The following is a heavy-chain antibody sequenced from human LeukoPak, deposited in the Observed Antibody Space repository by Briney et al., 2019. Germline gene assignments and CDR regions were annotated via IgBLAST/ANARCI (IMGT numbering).Heavy chain of an antibody. CDR2: ISYDGRNN. Sequence: SGGSLRLSCTASGFSFSSYWMHWVRQAPGKGLEWVAVISYDGRNNYYADSVKGRFTISRDNSKNTLYLQMNSLRAEDTAVYYCARVGTTVTTFYHFDYWGQGTLVTVSS. CDR1: GFSFSSYW. D-gene: IGHD4-17*01. CDR3: ARVGTTVTTFYHFDY. V-gene: IGHV3-30*03. J-gene: IGHJ4*02.